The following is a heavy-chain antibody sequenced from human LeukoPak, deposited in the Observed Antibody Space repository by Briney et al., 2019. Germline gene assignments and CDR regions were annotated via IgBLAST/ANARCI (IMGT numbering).Heavy chain of an antibody. CDR1: GGSFSGYY. CDR3: ARRLSGGTMVRGVIIVKGYYFDY. Sequence: SETLSLTCAVYGGSFSGYYWSWIRQPPGKGLEWIGEINHSGSTNYNPSLKSRVTISVDTSKNQFSLKPSSVTAADTAVYYCARRLSGGTMVRGVIIVKGYYFDYWGQGTLVTVSS. V-gene: IGHV4-34*01. J-gene: IGHJ4*02. CDR2: INHSGST. D-gene: IGHD3-10*01.